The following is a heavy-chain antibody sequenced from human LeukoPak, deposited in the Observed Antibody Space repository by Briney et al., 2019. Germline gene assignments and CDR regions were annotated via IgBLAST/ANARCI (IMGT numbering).Heavy chain of an antibody. CDR3: ARGTGIVVVIMRY. V-gene: IGHV3-64*01. CDR1: GFTFSSYA. D-gene: IGHD3-22*01. CDR2: ISSNGGST. Sequence: PGGSLRLSCAASGFTFSSYAMHWVRQAPGKGLEYVSAISSNGGSTYYANSVKGRFTISRDNSKNTLYLQMNSLRAEDTAVYYCARGTGIVVVIMRYWGQGTLVTVSS. J-gene: IGHJ4*02.